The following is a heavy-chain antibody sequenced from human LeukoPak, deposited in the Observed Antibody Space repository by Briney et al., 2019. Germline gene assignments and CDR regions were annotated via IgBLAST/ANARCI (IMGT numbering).Heavy chain of an antibody. Sequence: PSETLPLTCAVSGGSITSANWWSWVRPSPGKGLEWIGEIYHTGNTNYNPSLKSRVTISVDTSKNQFSLKLSSVTAADTAVYYCARQRGFGGSRRGYYYYYMDVWGKGTTVTISS. CDR2: IYHTGNT. CDR3: ARQRGFGGSRRGYYYYYMDV. V-gene: IGHV4-4*02. D-gene: IGHD2-15*01. J-gene: IGHJ6*03. CDR1: GGSITSANW.